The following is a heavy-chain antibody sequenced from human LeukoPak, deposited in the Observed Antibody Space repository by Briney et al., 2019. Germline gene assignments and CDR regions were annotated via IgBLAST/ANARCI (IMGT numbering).Heavy chain of an antibody. D-gene: IGHD3-10*01. CDR2: IIPIFGTT. J-gene: IGHJ4*02. V-gene: IGHV1-69*13. Sequence: SVKVSCKASGGTLSRYAISWVRQAPGQGPEWMGGIIPIFGTTNYAQKFQGRVTITADESTSTTYMELSSLRSEDTAVYYCARIVGIASRGYFDYWGQGTLVTVSS. CDR3: ARIVGIASRGYFDY. CDR1: GGTLSRYA.